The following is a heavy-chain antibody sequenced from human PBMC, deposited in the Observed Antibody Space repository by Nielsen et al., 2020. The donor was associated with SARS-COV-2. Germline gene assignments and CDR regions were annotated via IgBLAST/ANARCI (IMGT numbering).Heavy chain of an antibody. D-gene: IGHD3-10*01. Sequence: GESLKISCTASGFTFGDYAMSWFRQAPGKGLEWVGFIRSKAYGGTTEYAASVKGRFTISRDDSKSIAYLQMNSLKTEDTAVYYCTRALVVLLWFGELSGDGDYWGQGTLVTVSS. V-gene: IGHV3-49*03. CDR1: GFTFGDYA. CDR2: IRSKAYGGTT. CDR3: TRALVVLLWFGELSGDGDY. J-gene: IGHJ4*02.